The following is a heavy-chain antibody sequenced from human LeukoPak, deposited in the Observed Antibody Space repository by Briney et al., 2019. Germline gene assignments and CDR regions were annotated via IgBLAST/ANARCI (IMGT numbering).Heavy chain of an antibody. CDR2: ISGSGGST. CDR1: GFTFSSYA. Sequence: GGSLRLSCAASGFTFSSYAMSWVRQAPGKGLEWVSAISGSGGSTYYADSVKGRFTISRDNSKNTLYLQMNSLRAEDTAVYYCAKGAGCSSTSCYALYAFDIWGQGTMVTVSS. CDR3: AKGAGCSSTSCYALYAFDI. J-gene: IGHJ3*02. V-gene: IGHV3-23*01. D-gene: IGHD2-2*01.